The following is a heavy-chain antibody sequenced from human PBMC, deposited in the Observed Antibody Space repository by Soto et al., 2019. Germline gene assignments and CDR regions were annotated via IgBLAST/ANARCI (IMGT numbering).Heavy chain of an antibody. Sequence: PSETLSLTCNVTGGSTSGSYWSWVRQSPGKGLEWIGYIHYSGTTTYSPSLRSRVTISLDPSESQFSLKLTSVTAADTVIYYCARESIGGWLLSWGRGSLVTVSS. CDR3: ARESIGGWLLS. CDR2: IHYSGTT. J-gene: IGHJ5*02. D-gene: IGHD5-12*01. CDR1: GGSTSGSY. V-gene: IGHV4-59*01.